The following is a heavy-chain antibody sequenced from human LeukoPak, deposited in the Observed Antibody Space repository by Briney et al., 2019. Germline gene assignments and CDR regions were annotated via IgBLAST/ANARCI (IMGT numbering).Heavy chain of an antibody. V-gene: IGHV1-8*01. Sequence: ASVKVSCKASGYTFISFDINWVRQATGQGLEWMGWMNPNSGRTGYAQKFQGRVTMTRNTSISTAYMELSSLRSDDTAVYYCVRDYYDSSGFYSYSYYMDVWGKGTTVTISS. J-gene: IGHJ6*03. CDR3: VRDYYDSSGFYSYSYYMDV. CDR1: GYTFISFD. CDR2: MNPNSGRT. D-gene: IGHD3-22*01.